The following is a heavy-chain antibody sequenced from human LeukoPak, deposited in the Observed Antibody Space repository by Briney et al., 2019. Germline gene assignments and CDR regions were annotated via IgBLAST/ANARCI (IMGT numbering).Heavy chain of an antibody. CDR2: ISGSGGHT. CDR1: GITLSSHA. CDR3: AKGGEATMRDGYNYYYYYMEV. V-gene: IGHV3-23*01. J-gene: IGHJ6*03. D-gene: IGHD5-24*01. Sequence: GGSLRLSCATSGITLSSHAMSWVRQAPGKGLEWVSLISGSGGHTYYGDSVKGRFTISRDNSKNTLYLQMNSLRADDTAVYNCAKGGEATMRDGYNYYYYYMEVWGKGTTVTVSS.